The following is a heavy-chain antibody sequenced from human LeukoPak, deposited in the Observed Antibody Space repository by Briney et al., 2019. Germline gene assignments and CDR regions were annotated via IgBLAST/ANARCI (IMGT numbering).Heavy chain of an antibody. V-gene: IGHV3-30-3*01. CDR2: ISYDGSNK. J-gene: IGHJ6*02. Sequence: GGSLRLSCAASGFTFSSYAMHWVRQAPGKGLEWVAVISYDGSNKYYADSVKGRFTISRDNSKNTLYLQMNSLRAEDTAVYYCAREEREAAYYYYGMDVWGQGTTVTVS. CDR1: GFTFSSYA. CDR3: AREEREAAYYYYGMDV. D-gene: IGHD1-26*01.